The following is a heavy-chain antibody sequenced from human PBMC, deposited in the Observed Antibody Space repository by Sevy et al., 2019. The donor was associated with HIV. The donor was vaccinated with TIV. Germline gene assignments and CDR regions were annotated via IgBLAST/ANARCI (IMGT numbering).Heavy chain of an antibody. CDR1: GFTVSSNY. V-gene: IGHV3-53*01. J-gene: IGHJ4*02. D-gene: IGHD2-2*01. CDR3: ASGVVPAAPIDY. Sequence: GGSLRLSCAASGFTVSSNYMSWVRQAPGKGLEWVSVIYSGGSTYYADSVKGRFTISRDNSKNTLYLQMNSPRAEDTAVYYCASGVVPAAPIDYWGQGTLVTVSS. CDR2: IYSGGST.